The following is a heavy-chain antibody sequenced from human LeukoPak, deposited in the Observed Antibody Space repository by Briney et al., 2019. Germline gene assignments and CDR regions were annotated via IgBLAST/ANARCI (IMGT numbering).Heavy chain of an antibody. CDR2: IRQDGSEK. CDR1: GFTFSSYW. Sequence: GGSLRLSCAASGFTFSSYWMSWVRQAPGKGLEWVANIRQDGSEKYYVDSVKGRFTISRDNAKNSLYLQMNSLRAEDTAVYYCARESPREIASYWGQGTLVTVSS. D-gene: IGHD5-24*01. V-gene: IGHV3-7*03. J-gene: IGHJ4*02. CDR3: ARESPREIASY.